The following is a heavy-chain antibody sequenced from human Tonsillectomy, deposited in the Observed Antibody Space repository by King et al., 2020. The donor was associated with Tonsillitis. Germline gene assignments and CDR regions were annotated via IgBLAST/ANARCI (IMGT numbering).Heavy chain of an antibody. V-gene: IGHV1-18*01. CDR3: ARTHDDFRYYYYYMDV. CDR1: GYTFTSYG. Sequence: VQLVESGAEVKKPGASVKVSCKASGYTFTSYGISWVRQAPGQGLEWMGWISAYNGNTNYAQKLQGRVTMTTDTSTGTAYMELRSLRSDDTAVYYCARTHDDFRYYYYYMDVWGKGTTVTVSS. CDR2: ISAYNGNT. D-gene: IGHD3/OR15-3a*01. J-gene: IGHJ6*03.